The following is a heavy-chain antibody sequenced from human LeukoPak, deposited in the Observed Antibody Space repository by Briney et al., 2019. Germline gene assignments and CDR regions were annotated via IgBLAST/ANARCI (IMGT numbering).Heavy chain of an antibody. D-gene: IGHD6-13*01. Sequence: GGSLRLSCAASGFTFSSYAMSWVRQAPGKGLEWVSTISGSGSSTYYADSVKGRFTISRDNSKNTLYLQMNSLRAEDTAVHYCAKMYSSSWYYFDYWGQGTLVTVSS. CDR2: ISGSGSST. CDR1: GFTFSSYA. CDR3: AKMYSSSWYYFDY. J-gene: IGHJ4*02. V-gene: IGHV3-23*01.